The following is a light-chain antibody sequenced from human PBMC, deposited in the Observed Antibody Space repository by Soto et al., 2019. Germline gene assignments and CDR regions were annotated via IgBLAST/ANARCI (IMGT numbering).Light chain of an antibody. J-gene: IGKJ1*01. CDR1: QSISVC. V-gene: IGKV1-5*03. Sequence: IEMTQSPSTLSSSVGDRVTITCRASQSISVCLAWYKQKPGKAPNLLIYTASTLESGVPSRFRGSGSETEFTLTISGLQPGDSETYYCQQYNSYSPTFGQGTKVDIK. CDR3: QQYNSYSPT. CDR2: TAS.